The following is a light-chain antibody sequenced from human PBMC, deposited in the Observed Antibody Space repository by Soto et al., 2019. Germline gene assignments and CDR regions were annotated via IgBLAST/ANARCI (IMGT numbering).Light chain of an antibody. CDR3: QQLNSYPPI. Sequence: DTQLTQSPSFLSASVGDRVTITCRASQGISSYLAWYQQKPGKAPKLLIYAASTLQSGVPSRFSGSGSGTEFTLTISSLQPEDFATYYCQQLNSYPPIFGGGTKADIK. CDR1: QGISSY. J-gene: IGKJ4*01. CDR2: AAS. V-gene: IGKV1-9*01.